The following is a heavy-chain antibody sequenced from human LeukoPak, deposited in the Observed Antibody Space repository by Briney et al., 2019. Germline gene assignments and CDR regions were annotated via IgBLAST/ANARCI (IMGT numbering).Heavy chain of an antibody. V-gene: IGHV4-59*08. CDR3: ARVWYGKTDY. Sequence: PSETLSLTCTVSGGSISSYYWSWIRQPQGKGLEWIGYIYYSGSTNYNPSLKSRVTISVDTSKNQFSLKLSSVTAADTAVYYCARVWYGKTDYWGQGPLVTVSS. D-gene: IGHD3-16*01. CDR1: GGSISSYY. CDR2: IYYSGST. J-gene: IGHJ4*02.